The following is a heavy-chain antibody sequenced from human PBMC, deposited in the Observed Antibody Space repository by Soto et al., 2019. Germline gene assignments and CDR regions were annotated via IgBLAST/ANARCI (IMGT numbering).Heavy chain of an antibody. CDR1: VFSFTTAGVA. CDR3: SHSDGGYAIIYFDF. CDR2: IYYNDDR. J-gene: IGHJ4*02. V-gene: IGHV2-5*01. D-gene: IGHD5-12*01. Sequence: QITLQESGPTLVKPTQTLTLTCTFSVFSFTTAGVAVGWIRQTPGGALEWLTLIYYNDDRRFSPSLKTRLTITGDTSKNQVVLSLTNVEPGDTATYFCSHSDGGYAIIYFDFWGQGIPVTVSS.